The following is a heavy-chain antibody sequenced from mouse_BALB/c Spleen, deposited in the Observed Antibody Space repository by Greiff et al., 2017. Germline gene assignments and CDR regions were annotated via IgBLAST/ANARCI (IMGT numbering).Heavy chain of an antibody. V-gene: IGHV1-5*01. J-gene: IGHJ4*01. CDR2: IYPGNSDT. D-gene: IGHD2-1*01. CDR3: TRSYGNSYYYAMDY. Sequence: EVMLVESGTVLARPGASVKMSCKASGYTFTSYWMHWVKQRPGQGLEWIGAIYPGNSDTSYNQKFKGKAKLTAVTSTSTAYMELSSLTNEDSAVYYCTRSYGNSYYYAMDYWGQGTSVTVSS. CDR1: GYTFTSYW.